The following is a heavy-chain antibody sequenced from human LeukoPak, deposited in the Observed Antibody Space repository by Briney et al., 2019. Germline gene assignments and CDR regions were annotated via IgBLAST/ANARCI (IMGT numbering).Heavy chain of an antibody. J-gene: IGHJ4*02. CDR3: ARGAHYVYDSRGRFDY. D-gene: IGHD4-17*01. CDR1: GGSITSYY. Sequence: SETLSLTCSVSGGSITSYYWSWIRQAPGKGLEWIGYIYYTGSTNYNPSLKSRVTISVDTSKNQFSLKVSSVTAADTAVYYCARGAHYVYDSRGRFDYWGQGTVDTVSS. V-gene: IGHV4-59*01. CDR2: IYYTGST.